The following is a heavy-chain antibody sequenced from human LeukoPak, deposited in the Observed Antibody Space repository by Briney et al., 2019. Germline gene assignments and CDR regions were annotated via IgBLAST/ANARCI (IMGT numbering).Heavy chain of an antibody. CDR2: IRASGGGT. CDR3: ARGRRGYSEEY. CDR1: GFTFKSYD. D-gene: IGHD5-18*01. J-gene: IGHJ4*02. Sequence: GGSLRLSCAASGFTFKSYDMAWVRQAPGKGPEWVSGIRASGGGTYYADSVQGRFTISRDNSKNMLFLVMNSLRDEDTAVYYCARGRRGYSEEYWGQGTLVTVSS. V-gene: IGHV3-23*01.